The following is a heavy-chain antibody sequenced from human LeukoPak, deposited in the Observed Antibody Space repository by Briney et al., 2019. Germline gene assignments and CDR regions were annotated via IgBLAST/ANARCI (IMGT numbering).Heavy chain of an antibody. D-gene: IGHD6-13*01. CDR3: ARHWETSSWYVDY. V-gene: IGHV4-59*08. CDR1: GGSITHYY. Sequence: SETLSLTCTVSGGSITHYYWSWIRQPPGKGLEWSGYIFYSGNTNYNPSLKSRVTISVDTSKNQFSLKLSSVTAADTAVYYCARHWETSSWYVDYWGQGTLVTVSS. J-gene: IGHJ4*02. CDR2: IFYSGNT.